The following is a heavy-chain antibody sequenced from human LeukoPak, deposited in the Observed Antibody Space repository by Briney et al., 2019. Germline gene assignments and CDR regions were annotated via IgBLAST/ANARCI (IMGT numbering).Heavy chain of an antibody. D-gene: IGHD5-18*01. CDR2: ISSGSSHI. Sequence: GGSLRLSCAASGFTFSSYAMNWVRQAPGKGLEGVSSISSGSSHIYYADSVKGRFTISRDNAKNSLYLQMDSLRAEDTAVYHCARGVDTTMALRGGMDVWGQGTTVTVSS. CDR1: GFTFSSYA. V-gene: IGHV3-21*01. J-gene: IGHJ6*01. CDR3: ARGVDTTMALRGGMDV.